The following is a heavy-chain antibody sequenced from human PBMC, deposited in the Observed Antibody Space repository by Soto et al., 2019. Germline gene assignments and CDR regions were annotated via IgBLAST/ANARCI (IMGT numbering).Heavy chain of an antibody. CDR1: GYTFTSYA. CDR2: INAGNGNT. V-gene: IGHV1-3*01. D-gene: IGHD5-18*01. Sequence: QVQLVQSGAEVKKPGASVKVSCKASGYTFTSYAMHCVRQSPGQRLDWMGWINAGNGNTKYSQKFQGRVTITRDTSASTAYMELSSLRSEDTAVYYCARDPGYSYGYNWGQGTLVTVAS. J-gene: IGHJ4*02. CDR3: ARDPGYSYGYN.